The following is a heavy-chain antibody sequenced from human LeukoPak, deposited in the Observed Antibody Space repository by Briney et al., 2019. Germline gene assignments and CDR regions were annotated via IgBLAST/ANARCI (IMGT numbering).Heavy chain of an antibody. Sequence: ASVKVSCKASGYTFTGYYIHWVRQAPGQGLEWVGWINPNSGGTNYAQKFQGRVTITRDTSISTAYMELSRLGSDDTAVYYCARDLLGQLYYFDYWGQGTLVTASS. D-gene: IGHD1-1*01. CDR3: ARDLLGQLYYFDY. CDR2: INPNSGGT. J-gene: IGHJ4*02. V-gene: IGHV1-2*02. CDR1: GYTFTGYY.